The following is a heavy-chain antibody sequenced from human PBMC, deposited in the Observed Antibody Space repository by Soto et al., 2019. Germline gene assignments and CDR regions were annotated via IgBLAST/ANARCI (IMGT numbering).Heavy chain of an antibody. CDR2: INHSGST. V-gene: IGHV4-34*01. J-gene: IGHJ6*02. Sequence: SETLSLTCAVYGGSFSGYYWSWIRQPPGKGLEWIGEINHSGSTNYNPSLKSRVTISVDTSKNRFSLKLSSVTAADTAVYYCARVSRELRNYYYYGMDVWGQGTTVTVSS. D-gene: IGHD1-7*01. CDR3: ARVSRELRNYYYYGMDV. CDR1: GGSFSGYY.